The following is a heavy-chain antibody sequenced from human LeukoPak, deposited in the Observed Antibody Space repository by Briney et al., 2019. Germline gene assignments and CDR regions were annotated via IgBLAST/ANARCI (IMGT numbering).Heavy chain of an antibody. Sequence: PGGSRRLSCAASGFTFSSYAMHWVRQAPGKGLEWVAVISYDGSNKYYADSVKGRFTISRDNSKNTLYLQMNSLRAEDTAVYYCARVPDYDILTGYPDYWGQGTLVTVSS. D-gene: IGHD3-9*01. CDR1: GFTFSSYA. V-gene: IGHV3-30*04. CDR2: ISYDGSNK. CDR3: ARVPDYDILTGYPDY. J-gene: IGHJ4*02.